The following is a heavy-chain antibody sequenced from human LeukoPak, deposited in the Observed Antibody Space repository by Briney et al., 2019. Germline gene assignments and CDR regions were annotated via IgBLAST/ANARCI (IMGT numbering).Heavy chain of an antibody. Sequence: SVKVSCKASGGTFSSYAISWVRQAPGQGLEWMGGVIPIFGTANYAQKFQGRVTITADESTSTAYMELSSLRSEDTAVYYCARDGATGTTSDYWGQGTLVTVSS. V-gene: IGHV1-69*13. CDR3: ARDGATGTTSDY. J-gene: IGHJ4*02. D-gene: IGHD1-1*01. CDR1: GGTFSSYA. CDR2: VIPIFGTA.